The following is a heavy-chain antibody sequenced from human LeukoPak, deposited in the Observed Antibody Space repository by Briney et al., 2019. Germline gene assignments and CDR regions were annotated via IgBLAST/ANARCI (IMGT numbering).Heavy chain of an antibody. CDR3: ARGIADPYSFDS. D-gene: IGHD6-13*01. Sequence: SETLSLTCTVSGGSINFYYWNWIRQPAGKGLEWIGRIYSTGSTNYSPSLKSRVTMSVDKSKNQFSLNLSSVTAADTAVYYCARGIADPYSFDSWDQGILVTVSS. V-gene: IGHV4-4*07. J-gene: IGHJ4*02. CDR1: GGSINFYY. CDR2: IYSTGST.